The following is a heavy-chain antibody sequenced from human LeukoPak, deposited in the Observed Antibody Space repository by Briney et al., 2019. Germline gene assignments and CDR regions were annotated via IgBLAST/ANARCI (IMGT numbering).Heavy chain of an antibody. Sequence: GGSLRLSCEASGFTFSSYAMNWVRQAPGKGLEWVSVISGSGSSTYYADSVKGRFTFSRDNSKNPLYLQMNSLRAEDTAVYYCARRAGAYSHPYDYWGQGTLVTVSS. J-gene: IGHJ4*02. CDR1: GFTFSSYA. V-gene: IGHV3-23*01. CDR3: ARRAGAYSHPYDY. CDR2: ISGSGSST. D-gene: IGHD4/OR15-4a*01.